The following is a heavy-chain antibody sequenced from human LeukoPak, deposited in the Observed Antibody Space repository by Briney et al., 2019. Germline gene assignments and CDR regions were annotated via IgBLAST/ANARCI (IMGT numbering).Heavy chain of an antibody. D-gene: IGHD5-18*01. Sequence: GASRKISSRGSGYTFRSHCIGWVRQMPGKGLEWMAIISPQDSDTRYSRSCQGQVSAPAEKSKNSAYLQWSSLKASDTAIYVCARTGDSGFYMDVWGQGTTVTVSS. CDR3: ARTGDSGFYMDV. CDR2: ISPQDSDT. CDR1: GYTFRSHC. J-gene: IGHJ6*01. V-gene: IGHV5-51*01.